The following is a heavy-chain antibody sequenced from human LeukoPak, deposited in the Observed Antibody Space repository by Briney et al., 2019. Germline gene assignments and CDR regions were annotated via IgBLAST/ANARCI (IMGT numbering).Heavy chain of an antibody. CDR2: IYYSGST. V-gene: IGHV4-59*01. CDR1: GGSISSYY. Sequence: SETLSLTCTVSGGSISSYYRSWIRQPPGKGLEWIGYIYYSGSTNYNPSLKSRVTISVDTSKNQFSLKLSSVTAADTAVYYCASSPYYYDSSGDPVRFDYWGQGTLVTVSS. D-gene: IGHD3-22*01. CDR3: ASSPYYYDSSGDPVRFDY. J-gene: IGHJ4*02.